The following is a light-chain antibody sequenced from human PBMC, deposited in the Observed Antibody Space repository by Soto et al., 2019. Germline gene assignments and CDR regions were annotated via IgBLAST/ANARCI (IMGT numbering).Light chain of an antibody. CDR3: QVWYTDSDHLV. CDR1: NIGSKS. Sequence: SCELTQPPSVSVAPGHTARVTCGGNNIGSKSVHWYQQKPGQAPVVGVYDDSDRPSGIPARFAGSNSGNTATLTISRGEAGDEADYYCQVWYTDSDHLVFGGGTKLPVL. CDR2: DDS. J-gene: IGLJ2*01. V-gene: IGLV3-21*02.